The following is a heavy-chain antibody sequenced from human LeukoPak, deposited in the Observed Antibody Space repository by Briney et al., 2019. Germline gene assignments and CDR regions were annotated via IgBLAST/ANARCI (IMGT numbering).Heavy chain of an antibody. D-gene: IGHD5-12*01. CDR3: ARGVRSGMVANYFDY. Sequence: PSETLSLTCTVSGGSISSDSYYWSWIRQPAGKGLEWIGRIYTSGSTNYNPSLKSRVTISVDTSKNQFSLKLSSVTAADTAVYSCARGVRSGMVANYFDYWGQGTLVTVSS. CDR1: GGSISSDSYY. CDR2: IYTSGST. J-gene: IGHJ4*02. V-gene: IGHV4-61*02.